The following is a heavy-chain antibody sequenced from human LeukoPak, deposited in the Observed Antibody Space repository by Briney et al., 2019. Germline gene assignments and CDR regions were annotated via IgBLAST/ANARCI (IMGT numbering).Heavy chain of an antibody. Sequence: ASVKVSCKASGYTFTGYYMHWVRQAPGQGLEWLGWINPNSGDTDYAETFQGRVTMTRDTSINTAYMELRSLRFDDTAIYYCVRDSTPLDYWGQGTLVTVSS. CDR1: GYTFTGYY. V-gene: IGHV1-2*02. J-gene: IGHJ4*02. CDR3: VRDSTPLDY. CDR2: INPNSGDT.